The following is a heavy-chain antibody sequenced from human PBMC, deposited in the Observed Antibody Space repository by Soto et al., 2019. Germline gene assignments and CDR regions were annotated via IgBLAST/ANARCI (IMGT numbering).Heavy chain of an antibody. V-gene: IGHV3-33*01. D-gene: IGHD6-6*01. CDR1: GFTFSSYG. CDR3: AREGSSSGYYGMDV. CDR2: IWYDGSNK. Sequence: QVQRVESGGGVVQPGRSLRLSCAASGFTFSSYGRHWVRQAPGKGLEWVAVIWYDGSNKYYADSVKGRFTISRDNSKNTLYLQMKSLRAEDTAVYYCAREGSSSGYYGMDVWGQGTTVTVSS. J-gene: IGHJ6*02.